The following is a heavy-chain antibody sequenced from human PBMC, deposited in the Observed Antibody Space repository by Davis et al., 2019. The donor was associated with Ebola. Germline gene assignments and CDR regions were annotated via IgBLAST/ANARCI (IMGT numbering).Heavy chain of an antibody. D-gene: IGHD5-24*01. CDR1: GGTFSSYA. CDR2: IIPILGIA. CDR3: ARDGRWLQQGVSHYFDY. J-gene: IGHJ4*02. Sequence: AASVKVSCKASGGTFSSYAISWVRQAPGQGLEWMGRIIPILGIANYAQKFQGRVTITADKSTSTAYMELSSLRSEDTAVYYCARDGRWLQQGVSHYFDYWGQGTLVTVSS. V-gene: IGHV1-69*04.